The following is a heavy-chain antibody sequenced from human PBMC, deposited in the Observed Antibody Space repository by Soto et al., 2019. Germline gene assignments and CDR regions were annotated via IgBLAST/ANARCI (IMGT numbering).Heavy chain of an antibody. Sequence: PGGSLRLSXAASGFSLRTYGMHWLRRAPGKGLEWVAFIWYDGTKKFYANSVKGRSTISKDNSNNILYLQMSGLRAEDTAVYYCARDVVTAVAGSVNWFDPWGQGTLVTVSS. CDR1: GFSLRTYG. J-gene: IGHJ5*02. CDR2: IWYDGTKK. V-gene: IGHV3-33*01. D-gene: IGHD6-19*01. CDR3: ARDVVTAVAGSVNWFDP.